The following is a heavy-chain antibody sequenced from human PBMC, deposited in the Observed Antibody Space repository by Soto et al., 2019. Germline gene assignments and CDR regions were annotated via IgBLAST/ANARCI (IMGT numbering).Heavy chain of an antibody. CDR2: ISNDGSST. V-gene: IGHV3-74*01. J-gene: IGHJ4*02. Sequence: PGGSLRLSCAASGFTLNSFFMHWVRQAPGKGLMWVSRISNDGSSTTYADSVKGRFTISRDNSKNTLYLQMNSLRAEDTAVYYCAKGSYRPHDYWGQGTLVTVSS. D-gene: IGHD1-26*01. CDR1: GFTLNSFF. CDR3: AKGSYRPHDY.